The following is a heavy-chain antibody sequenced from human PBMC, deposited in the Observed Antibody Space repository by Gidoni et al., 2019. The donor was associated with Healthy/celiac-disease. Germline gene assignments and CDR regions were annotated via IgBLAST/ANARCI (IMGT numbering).Heavy chain of an antibody. CDR2: IIPSFGTA. Sequence: QVQLVQSGAEVMKPGSSVQVSCPASVGTFSSYAISWVRQAPGQGLEWMGGIIPSFGTANYAQKFQGRVTMTADESTSTAYMERSSLRSEDTAVYYCARVEGVGTVHYFDYWGQGTLVTVSS. J-gene: IGHJ4*02. CDR1: VGTFSSYA. D-gene: IGHD1-26*01. CDR3: ARVEGVGTVHYFDY. V-gene: IGHV1-69*01.